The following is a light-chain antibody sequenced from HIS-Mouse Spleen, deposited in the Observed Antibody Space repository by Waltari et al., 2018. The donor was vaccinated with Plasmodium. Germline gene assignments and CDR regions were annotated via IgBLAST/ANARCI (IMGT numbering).Light chain of an antibody. CDR1: SRDVGCYNL. Sequence: QSALTQPASVSGSPGQSITLSCTATSRDVGCYNLSSWYQQHPGKAPKLMIYEGSKRPSGVSNRFSGSKSGNTASLTISGLQAEDEADYYCCSYAGSSTWVFGGGTKLTVL. CDR3: CSYAGSSTWV. J-gene: IGLJ3*02. V-gene: IGLV2-23*01. CDR2: EGS.